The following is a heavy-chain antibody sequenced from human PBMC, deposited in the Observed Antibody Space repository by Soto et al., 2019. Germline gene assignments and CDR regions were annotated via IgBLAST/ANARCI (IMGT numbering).Heavy chain of an antibody. CDR2: IYYSGST. CDR1: GGSVSSGSYY. Sequence: PSETLSLTCTVSGGSVSSGSYYWSWIRQPPGKGLEWIGYIYYSGSTNYNPSLKSRVTISVDTSKNQFSLKLSSVTAADTAVYYCARDPFWSSYDYWGQGTLVTVSS. D-gene: IGHD6-13*01. J-gene: IGHJ4*02. CDR3: ARDPFWSSYDY. V-gene: IGHV4-61*01.